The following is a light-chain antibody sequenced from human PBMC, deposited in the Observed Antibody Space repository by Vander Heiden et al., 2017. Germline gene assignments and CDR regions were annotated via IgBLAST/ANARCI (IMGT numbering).Light chain of an antibody. CDR1: QSISSW. CDR3: QQYNSYPT. V-gene: IGKV1-5*03. Sequence: IHITQSPSPLSEAVGDRVTITCRASQSISSWLAWYQQKPGKAHKLLIYKASSLESGVPSRFSGRGSGTEFTITISSLQPDDFATYYCQQYNSYPTFGQGTKLEIK. J-gene: IGKJ2*01. CDR2: KAS.